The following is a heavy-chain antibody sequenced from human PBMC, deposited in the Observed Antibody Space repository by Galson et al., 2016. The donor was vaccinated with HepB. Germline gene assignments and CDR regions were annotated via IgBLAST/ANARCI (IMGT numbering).Heavy chain of an antibody. J-gene: IGHJ4*02. V-gene: IGHV3-7*01. CDR2: IRGDGIVS. CDR3: SREMTGSYFD. Sequence: SLRLSCEASGFTLNAHWMNWVRQAPGKGLEWVANIRGDGIVSYYAESVRGRFTIPRDNAKNSLYLQMNGLRVDETAVYYCSREMTGSYFDWGQGTLVTVSS. D-gene: IGHD3-10*01. CDR1: GFTLNAHW.